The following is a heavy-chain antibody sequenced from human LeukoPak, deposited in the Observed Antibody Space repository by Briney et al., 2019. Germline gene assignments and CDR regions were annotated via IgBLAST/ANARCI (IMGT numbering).Heavy chain of an antibody. CDR1: GGSFSGYY. V-gene: IGHV4-34*01. CDR2: INHSGST. J-gene: IGHJ4*02. D-gene: IGHD2-15*01. Sequence: SETLSLTCAVYGGSFSGYYWSWIRQPPGKGLEWIGEINHSGSTNYNPSLKGRVTISVDTSKNQFSLKLSSVTAADTAVYYCARSGYCSGGSCSDYWGQGTLVTVSS. CDR3: ARSGYCSGGSCSDY.